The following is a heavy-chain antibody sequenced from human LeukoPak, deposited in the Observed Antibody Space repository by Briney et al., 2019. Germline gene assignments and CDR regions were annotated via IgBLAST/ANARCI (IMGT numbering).Heavy chain of an antibody. V-gene: IGHV4-34*01. D-gene: IGHD4-11*01. CDR3: ARGSLAVSYGMDV. CDR1: GFTFNTYW. Sequence: PGGSLRLSCAASGFTFNTYWMSWIRQPPGKGLEWIGKINHSGNINYNPSLKSRVTISVDTSKNQFSLKLSSVTAADTAVYYCARGSLAVSYGMDVWGHGTPVTVSS. J-gene: IGHJ6*02. CDR2: INHSGNI.